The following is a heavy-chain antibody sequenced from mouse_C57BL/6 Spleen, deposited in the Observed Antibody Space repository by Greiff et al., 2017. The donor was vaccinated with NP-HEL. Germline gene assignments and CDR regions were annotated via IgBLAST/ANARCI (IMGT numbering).Heavy chain of an antibody. D-gene: IGHD1-1*01. Sequence: EVQLQQSGAELVRPGASVKLSCTASGFNIKDDYMHWVKQRPEQGLEWIGWIDPENGDTEYASKFQGKATITADTSSNTAYLQLSSLTSEDTAVYYCTTDPSTTVVRYWYFDVWGTGTTVTVSS. J-gene: IGHJ1*03. V-gene: IGHV14-4*01. CDR1: GFNIKDDY. CDR2: IDPENGDT. CDR3: TTDPSTTVVRYWYFDV.